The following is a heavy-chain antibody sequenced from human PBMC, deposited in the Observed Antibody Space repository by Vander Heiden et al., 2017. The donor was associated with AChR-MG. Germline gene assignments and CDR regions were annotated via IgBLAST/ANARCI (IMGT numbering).Heavy chain of an antibody. J-gene: IGHJ4*02. Sequence: QVQLVESGGGVVQPGRSLRLSCAASGFTFSSYGMHWVRQAPGKGLEWVAVISYDGSNKYYADSVKGRFTISRDNSKNTLYLQMNSLRAEDTAVYYCAKHQSSQSVVDYWGQGTLVTVSS. CDR2: ISYDGSNK. CDR3: AKHQSSQSVVDY. D-gene: IGHD6-13*01. CDR1: GFTFSSYG. V-gene: IGHV3-30*18.